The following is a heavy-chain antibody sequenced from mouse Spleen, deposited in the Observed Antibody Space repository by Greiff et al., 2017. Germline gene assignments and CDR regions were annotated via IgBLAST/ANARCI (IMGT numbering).Heavy chain of an antibody. CDR2: IYPSDSET. D-gene: IGHD2-1*01. V-gene: IGHV1-61*01. J-gene: IGHJ1*01. CDR1: GYTFTSYW. CDR3: ARSLYYGRWYFDV. Sequence: QVQLQQPGAELVRPGSSVKLSCKASGYTFTSYWMDWVKQRPGQGLEWIGNIYPSDSETHYNQKFKDKATLTVDKSSSTAYMQLSSLTSEDSAVYYCARSLYYGRWYFDVWGAGTTVTVSS.